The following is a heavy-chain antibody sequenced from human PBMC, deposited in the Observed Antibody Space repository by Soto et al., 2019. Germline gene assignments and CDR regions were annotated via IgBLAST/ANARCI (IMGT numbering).Heavy chain of an antibody. CDR3: AREGDRWLQSPTPFDS. Sequence: TLSLTCTVSGGSMSSGGYYWSWIRQHPGKGLEWIGYIYYSGSTYYNPSLKSRVTISVDTSKNQFSLKLSSVTAADTAVYYCAREGDRWLQSPTPFDSWGQGTLVTVSS. D-gene: IGHD5-12*01. CDR1: GGSMSSGGYY. V-gene: IGHV4-31*03. J-gene: IGHJ4*02. CDR2: IYYSGST.